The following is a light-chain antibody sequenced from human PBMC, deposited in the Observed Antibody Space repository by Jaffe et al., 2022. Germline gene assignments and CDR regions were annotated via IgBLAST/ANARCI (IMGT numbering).Light chain of an antibody. J-gene: IGKJ1*01. CDR3: QQSYSAPPT. CDR2: VAS. V-gene: IGKV1-39*01. Sequence: DIQMTQSPSSLSASVGDRVTMTCRASQSISTYLNWYQQKPGRAPKLLIHVASSLKSGVPSRFSGSGSGTDFTLTISSLQPEDFATYYCQQSYSAPPTFGQGTKVQIK. CDR1: QSISTY.